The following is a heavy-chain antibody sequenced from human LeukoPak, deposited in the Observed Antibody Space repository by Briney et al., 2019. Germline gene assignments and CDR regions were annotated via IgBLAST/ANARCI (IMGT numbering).Heavy chain of an antibody. Sequence: VKVSCKASGYTFTGYYMHWVRQAPGQGLEWMGWINPNSGGTNYAQKFQGRVTMTRDTSISTAYMELSRLRSDDTAVYYCARGCCSGGSCYSGFDYWGQGTLVTVSS. CDR1: GYTFTGYY. CDR3: ARGCCSGGSCYSGFDY. D-gene: IGHD2-15*01. CDR2: INPNSGGT. J-gene: IGHJ4*02. V-gene: IGHV1-2*02.